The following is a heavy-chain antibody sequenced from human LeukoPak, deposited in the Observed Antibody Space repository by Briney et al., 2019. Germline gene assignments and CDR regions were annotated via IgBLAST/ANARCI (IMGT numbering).Heavy chain of an antibody. CDR2: IYSGGTT. CDR1: GFTVSSNY. CDR3: ASGYYLFYFDY. Sequence: PSGGSLRLSCAASGFTVSSNYMSWVRQAPGKGLEWVSVIYSGGTTYYADSVKGRFTISRDNSKNTLYLQMNSLRAEDTAVYYCASGYYLFYFDYWGQGTLVTVSS. D-gene: IGHD3-22*01. J-gene: IGHJ4*02. V-gene: IGHV3-53*01.